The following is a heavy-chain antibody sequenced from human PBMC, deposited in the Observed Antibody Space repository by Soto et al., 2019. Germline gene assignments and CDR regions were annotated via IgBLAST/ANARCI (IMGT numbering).Heavy chain of an antibody. CDR2: IYYSGST. J-gene: IGHJ4*02. CDR3: ARHNYGSGSTYFDY. V-gene: IGHV4-61*08. D-gene: IGHD3-10*01. Sequence: SETLSLTCAVSGGSISSGGYSWSWIRQPPGKGLEWIGYIYYSGSTNYNPSLKSRVTISVDTSKNQFSLKLSSVTAADTAVYYCARHNYGSGSTYFDYWGQGTLVTVSS. CDR1: GGSISSGGYS.